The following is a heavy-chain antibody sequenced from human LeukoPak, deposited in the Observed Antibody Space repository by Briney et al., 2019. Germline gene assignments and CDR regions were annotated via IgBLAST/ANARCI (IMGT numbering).Heavy chain of an antibody. V-gene: IGHV3-74*01. D-gene: IGHD5/OR15-5a*01. CDR2: IHSDGGST. Sequence: PGGSLRLSCAASGFTFSNAWMSWVRQAPGKGLVWVSRIHSDGGSTNYADSVKGRFTISRENAKNTLYLQMSSLRAEDTAVYYCARGSSTREDYWGQGILVTVSS. CDR3: ARGSSTREDY. J-gene: IGHJ4*02. CDR1: GFTFSNAW.